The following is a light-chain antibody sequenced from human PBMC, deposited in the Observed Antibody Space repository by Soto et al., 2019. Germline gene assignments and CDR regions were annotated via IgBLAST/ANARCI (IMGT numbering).Light chain of an antibody. V-gene: IGLV2-14*01. Sequence: QSALTQPASVSGSPGQSITISCTGTSSDVGGYNYVSWYQQHPGKAPKFMIYEVSNRPSGVSNRFSGSKAGNTATLTISGLQAEHEADYYCSSYTNSSPLVVFGGGTKVTVL. J-gene: IGLJ2*01. CDR2: EVS. CDR1: SSDVGGYNY. CDR3: SSYTNSSPLVV.